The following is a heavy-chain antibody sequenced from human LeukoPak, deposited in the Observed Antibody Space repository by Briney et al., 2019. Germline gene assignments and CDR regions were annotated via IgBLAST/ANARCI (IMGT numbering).Heavy chain of an antibody. D-gene: IGHD6-19*01. CDR3: ARPPLDEQWLVPSLGY. Sequence: ASVKVSCKASGYTFTGYYMHWVRQAPGQGLEWMGWINPNSGGTNYAQKFQGRVTMTRDTSISTAYMELSRLRSDDTAVYYCARPPLDEQWLVPSLGYWGQGTLVTASS. V-gene: IGHV1-2*02. CDR1: GYTFTGYY. CDR2: INPNSGGT. J-gene: IGHJ4*02.